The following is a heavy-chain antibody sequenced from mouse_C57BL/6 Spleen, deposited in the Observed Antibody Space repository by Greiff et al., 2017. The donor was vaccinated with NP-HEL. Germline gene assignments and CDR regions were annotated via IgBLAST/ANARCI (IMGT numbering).Heavy chain of an antibody. CDR2: INPSTGGT. D-gene: IGHD2-2*01. CDR3: ARGGIWLRRGWYFDV. Sequence: VQLKQSGPELVKPGASVKISCKASGYSFTGYYMNWVKQSPEKSLEWIGEINPSTGGTTYNQKFKAKATLTVDKSSSTAYMQLKSLTSEDSAVYYCARGGIWLRRGWYFDVWGTGTTVTVSS. J-gene: IGHJ1*03. CDR1: GYSFTGYY. V-gene: IGHV1-42*01.